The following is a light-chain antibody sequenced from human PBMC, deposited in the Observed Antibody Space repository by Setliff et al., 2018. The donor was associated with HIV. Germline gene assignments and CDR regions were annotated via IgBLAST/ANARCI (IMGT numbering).Light chain of an antibody. CDR3: SSYTTNTTFV. Sequence: QSALAQPASVSGSPGQSITISCTGTSADVGSYNCVSWYQQHPGKAPKLLIYDVSNRPSGVSNRFSGSKSGNTASLTISGLQAEDEADYYCSSYTTNTTFVFGTGTKVTVL. V-gene: IGLV2-14*03. J-gene: IGLJ1*01. CDR1: SADVGSYNC. CDR2: DVS.